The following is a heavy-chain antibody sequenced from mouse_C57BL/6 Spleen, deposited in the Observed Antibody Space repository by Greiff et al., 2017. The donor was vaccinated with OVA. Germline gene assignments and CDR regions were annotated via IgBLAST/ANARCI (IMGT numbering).Heavy chain of an antibody. J-gene: IGHJ2*01. CDR2: INPSSGYT. V-gene: IGHV1-7*01. D-gene: IGHD1-1*01. Sequence: QVQLQQSGAELAKPGASVKLSCKASGYTFTSYWMHWVKQRPGQGLEWIGYINPSSGYTKYNQKFKDKATLTADKSSSTAYMQLSSLTYEDSAVYYCARSPMTTVVAWDYWGQGTTLTVSS. CDR3: ARSPMTTVVAWDY. CDR1: GYTFTSYW.